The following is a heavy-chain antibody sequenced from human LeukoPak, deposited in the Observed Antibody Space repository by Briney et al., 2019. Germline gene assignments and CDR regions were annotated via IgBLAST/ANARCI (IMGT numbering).Heavy chain of an antibody. CDR1: GGSFSAYY. J-gene: IGHJ4*02. CDR3: ARVSSWDYDMLTGSNNLYYFDY. Sequence: SETLSLTCAVYGGSFSAYYWSWIRQPPGKGLEWIGEINHSGRTNYNASLKSRVSILVDTSQNQFSLKLTSVTAADTAVYYCARVSSWDYDMLTGSNNLYYFDYWGQGTLVTISS. CDR2: INHSGRT. V-gene: IGHV4-34*01. D-gene: IGHD3-9*01.